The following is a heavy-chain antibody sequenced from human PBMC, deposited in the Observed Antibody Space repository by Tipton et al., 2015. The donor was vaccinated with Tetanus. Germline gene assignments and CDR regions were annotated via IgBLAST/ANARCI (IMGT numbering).Heavy chain of an antibody. V-gene: IGHV4-31*03. CDR3: ARDQARGARGWNYFDY. D-gene: IGHD1-26*01. J-gene: IGHJ4*02. Sequence: TLSLTCTVSGGSISSGGYYWSWIRQHPGKGLEWIGDIYYSGSTYYNPSLKSRVTISVDTSKNQFSLKLNSATAAGTAVYYCARDQARGARGWNYFDYWGQGTLVTVSS. CDR1: GGSISSGGYY. CDR2: IYYSGST.